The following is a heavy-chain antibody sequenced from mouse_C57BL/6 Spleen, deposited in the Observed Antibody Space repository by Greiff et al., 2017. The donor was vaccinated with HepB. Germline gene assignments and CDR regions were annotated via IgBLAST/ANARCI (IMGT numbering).Heavy chain of an antibody. D-gene: IGHD5-5*01. Sequence: VQLQQSGAELVRPGASVKLSCTASGFNIKDDYMHWVKQRPEQGLEWIGWIDPENGDTEYASKFQGKATITADTSSNTAYLQLSSLTSEDTAVYYCTTLILPSYWGQGTLVTVSA. CDR2: IDPENGDT. CDR1: GFNIKDDY. J-gene: IGHJ3*01. CDR3: TTLILPSY. V-gene: IGHV14-4*01.